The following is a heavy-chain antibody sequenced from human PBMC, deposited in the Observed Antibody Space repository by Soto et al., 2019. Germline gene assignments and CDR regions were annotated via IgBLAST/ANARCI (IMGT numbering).Heavy chain of an antibody. V-gene: IGHV3-23*01. D-gene: IGHD6-19*01. CDR1: GFTFSSYA. CDR2: ISGSGGST. CDR3: AKSFDSSGWGQYFQH. J-gene: IGHJ1*01. Sequence: PGGSLRLSCAASGFTFSSYAMSWVRQAPGKGLEWVSAISGSGGSTYYADSVKGRFTISRDNSKNTLYLQMNSLRAEDTALYYCAKSFDSSGWGQYFQHWGQGTLVTVSS.